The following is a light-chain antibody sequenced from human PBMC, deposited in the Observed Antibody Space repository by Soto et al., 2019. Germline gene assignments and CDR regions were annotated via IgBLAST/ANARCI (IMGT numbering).Light chain of an antibody. Sequence: QSVLTQPASVSGSPGQSITISCTGTSSDVGGYNYVSWYQQHPGKAPKLMIYDANDRPSGVSHRFSGSKSGNTASLSISGLQPEDEADYYCSSYTSSTTDVFGTGTKVTVL. CDR2: DAN. V-gene: IGLV2-14*03. CDR3: SSYTSSTTDV. J-gene: IGLJ1*01. CDR1: SSDVGGYNY.